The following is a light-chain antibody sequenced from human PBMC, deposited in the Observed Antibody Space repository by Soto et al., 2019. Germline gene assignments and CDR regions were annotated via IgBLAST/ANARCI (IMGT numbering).Light chain of an antibody. CDR1: QTVSSR. Sequence: EIVLTQSPGTLSLSPGERATLSCRASQTVSSRLAWYQHKPGQAPRLLIYHTSNRATGIPARFSGSGSGTDFTLTISSLEPEDFAVYYCHQRQSWPRTFGQGTKVDIK. CDR2: HTS. V-gene: IGKV3-11*01. J-gene: IGKJ1*01. CDR3: HQRQSWPRT.